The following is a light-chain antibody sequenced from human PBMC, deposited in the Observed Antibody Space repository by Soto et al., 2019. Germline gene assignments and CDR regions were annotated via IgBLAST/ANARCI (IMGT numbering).Light chain of an antibody. V-gene: IGLV1-47*01. CDR2: RNV. CDR1: SSNIGNNY. Sequence: QSVLTQPPSASGTPGQRVTISCSGSSSNIGNNYVYWYQQFPGMAPKLLIYRNVQRPSGVPDRFSGSKSGTSASLAISGLQAEDEAGYYCSSYTSSSTLHVVFGGGTKLTVL. CDR3: SSYTSSSTLHVV. J-gene: IGLJ2*01.